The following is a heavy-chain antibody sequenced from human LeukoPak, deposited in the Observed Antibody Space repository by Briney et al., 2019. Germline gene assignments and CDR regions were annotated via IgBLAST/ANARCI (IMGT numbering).Heavy chain of an antibody. Sequence: ASVKVSCKASGYTFTSYYMHWVRQAPGQGLEWMGWISAYNGNTNYAQKLQGRVTMTTDTSTSTAYMELRSLRSDDTAVYYCARDKWDSGSHGFDYWGQGTLVTVSS. J-gene: IGHJ4*02. D-gene: IGHD1-26*01. CDR1: GYTFTSYY. V-gene: IGHV1-18*04. CDR3: ARDKWDSGSHGFDY. CDR2: ISAYNGNT.